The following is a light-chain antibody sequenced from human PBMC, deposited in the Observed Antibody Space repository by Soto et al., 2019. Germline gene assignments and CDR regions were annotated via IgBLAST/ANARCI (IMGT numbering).Light chain of an antibody. CDR3: QSYDSSLSGVV. V-gene: IGLV1-40*01. CDR1: SSNIGAGYD. J-gene: IGLJ2*01. CDR2: SNT. Sequence: QSVLTQPPSVSGAPGQRVTISCTGSSSNIGAGYDVHWYQQLPGTAPKLLIYSNTNRPSGVPDRFSGSKSDTSASLAITGLQAEDEADYYCQSYDSSLSGVVFGGGTKVTVL.